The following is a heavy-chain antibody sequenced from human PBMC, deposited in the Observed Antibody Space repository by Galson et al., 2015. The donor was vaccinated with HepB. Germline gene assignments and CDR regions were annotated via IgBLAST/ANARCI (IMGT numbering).Heavy chain of an antibody. V-gene: IGHV1-8*01. J-gene: IGHJ3*02. CDR1: GYTFTGYD. CDR3: ARVPISNWGDGFDI. CDR2: VNPNSGDT. D-gene: IGHD7-27*01. Sequence: SVKVSCKASGYTFTGYDIKWVRQASGHGLEWMGWVNPNSGDTGYAQKFQGRVTMTRNTSINTAYMELSSLRSEDTAVYYCARVPISNWGDGFDIWGQGTMVTVSA.